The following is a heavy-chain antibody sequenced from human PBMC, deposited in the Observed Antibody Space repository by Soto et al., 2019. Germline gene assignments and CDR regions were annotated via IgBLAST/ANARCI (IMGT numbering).Heavy chain of an antibody. J-gene: IGHJ6*02. D-gene: IGHD2-15*01. CDR1: GFTFSDYF. V-gene: IGHV3-11*01. Sequence: PGWSRRRFSPASGFTFSDYFMTCIPQAPGKGLEWVSYSGSSGSTIYYADSVKGRFTISRDNANNSLYLQMNSLRGEDTAVYYCARSSATPNGWWGYGLDVWGQGTTVTVSS. CDR2: SGSSGSTI. CDR3: ARSSATPNGWWGYGLDV.